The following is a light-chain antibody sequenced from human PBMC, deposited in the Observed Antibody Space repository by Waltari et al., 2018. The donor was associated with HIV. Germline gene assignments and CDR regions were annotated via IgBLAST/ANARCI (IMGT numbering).Light chain of an antibody. Sequence: DIQMTQSPSSLSASVGDTVTMSCLASEDIGNRLNWYQQRPGRAPNFLIFDASTLETGVPSRFSASASGKNFTFTISGLQPEDFAIYYCQQYNNGLTFGGGTKVEIK. CDR2: DAS. V-gene: IGKV1-33*01. CDR3: QQYNNGLT. CDR1: EDIGNR. J-gene: IGKJ4*01.